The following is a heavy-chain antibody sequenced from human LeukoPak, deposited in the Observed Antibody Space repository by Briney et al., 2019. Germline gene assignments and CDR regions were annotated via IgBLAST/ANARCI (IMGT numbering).Heavy chain of an antibody. V-gene: IGHV3-30*02. CDR2: IRYDGSNK. CDR3: AKSITIFGVAPYYYYMDV. CDR1: GFTFSSYG. Sequence: GGSLRLSCAASGFTFSSYGMHWVRQAPGKGLEWVAFIRYDGSNKYYADSVKGRFTISRDNSKNTLYLQMNSLIAEDTAVYYCAKSITIFGVAPYYYYMDVWGKGTTVTVSS. J-gene: IGHJ6*03. D-gene: IGHD3-3*01.